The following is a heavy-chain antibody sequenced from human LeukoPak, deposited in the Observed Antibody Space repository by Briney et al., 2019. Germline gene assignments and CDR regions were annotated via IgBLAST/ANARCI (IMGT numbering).Heavy chain of an antibody. V-gene: IGHV3-23*01. CDR2: ISESGGTR. J-gene: IGHJ5*02. CDR3: AKDRQYSSSWTNNWFDP. CDR1: GFTFRSYA. Sequence: GGSLRLSCAASGFTFRSYALSWVRQAPGKGLEWVSAISESGGTRNYADSVKGRFTISRDNSKNTLYLQMNSLRAEDTAVYYCAKDRQYSSSWTNNWFDPWGQGTLVTVSS. D-gene: IGHD6-6*01.